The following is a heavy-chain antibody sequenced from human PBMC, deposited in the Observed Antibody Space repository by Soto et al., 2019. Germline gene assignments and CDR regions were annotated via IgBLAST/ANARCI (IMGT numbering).Heavy chain of an antibody. CDR2: INHSGST. CDR1: GGSFSSYY. V-gene: IGHV4-34*01. J-gene: IGHJ4*02. D-gene: IGHD3-10*01. Sequence: QVQLQQWGAGLLKPSETLSLTCAVYGGSFSSYYWGWIRQPPGKGLGWCGEINHSGSTNYNPSLKSRVTISVDTSKNQFSLKLSSVTAADTAVYYCARGSLLWFGELLFRYYFDYWGQGTLVTVSS. CDR3: ARGSLLWFGELLFRYYFDY.